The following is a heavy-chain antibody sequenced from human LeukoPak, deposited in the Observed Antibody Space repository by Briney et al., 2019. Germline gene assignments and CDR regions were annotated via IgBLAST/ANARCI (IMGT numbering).Heavy chain of an antibody. CDR2: IKQDGSEK. CDR3: AELGITMIGGV. J-gene: IGHJ6*04. Sequence: GGSLRLSCAASGFTFSSYWMSWVRQAPGKGLEWVANIKQDGSEKYYVDSVKGRFTITRDNAKNSLYLQMNSLRAEDTAVYYCAELGITMIGGVWGKGTTVTISS. D-gene: IGHD3-10*02. V-gene: IGHV3-7*01. CDR1: GFTFSSYW.